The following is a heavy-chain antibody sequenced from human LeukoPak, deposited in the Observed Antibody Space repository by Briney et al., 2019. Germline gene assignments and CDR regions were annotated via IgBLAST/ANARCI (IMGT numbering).Heavy chain of an antibody. CDR2: IYYSGST. Sequence: PSETLSLTCTVSGGSISSSSYYWGWIRQPPGKGLEWLGYIYYSGSTNYNPSLKSRVTISVDTSKNQFSLKLSSVTAADTAVYYCARRALNGDYFRGFDPWGQGTLVTVSS. J-gene: IGHJ5*02. CDR3: ARRALNGDYFRGFDP. D-gene: IGHD4-17*01. V-gene: IGHV4-61*05. CDR1: GGSISSSSYY.